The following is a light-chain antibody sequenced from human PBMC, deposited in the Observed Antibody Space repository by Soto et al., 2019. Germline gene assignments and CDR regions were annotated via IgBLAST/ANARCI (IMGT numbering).Light chain of an antibody. CDR2: DVS. V-gene: IGLV2-14*01. Sequence: QSALTQPASVSGSPGQSITISCTGTSSDVGGYNYVSWYQQHPGKAPKPMIYDVSNRPSGFSNRFSGSKSGNTASLTISGLQAEDEADYYCSSYTSSSTLLYVFGTGTKLTVL. J-gene: IGLJ1*01. CDR1: SSDVGGYNY. CDR3: SSYTSSSTLLYV.